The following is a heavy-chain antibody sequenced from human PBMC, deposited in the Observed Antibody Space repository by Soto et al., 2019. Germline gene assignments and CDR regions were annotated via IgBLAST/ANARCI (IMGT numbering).Heavy chain of an antibody. CDR2: ISYDGSNK. D-gene: IGHD3-22*01. CDR3: AKDTYYYDRSGYYTYDY. Sequence: PGGSLRLSCAASGFTFSSYGVHWVRQAPGKGLEWVAVISYDGSNKQYADSVKGRFTISRGNSKNTLDLQMNSLRVEDTAVYYCAKDTYYYDRSGYYTYDYWGQGT. CDR1: GFTFSSYG. J-gene: IGHJ4*02. V-gene: IGHV3-30*18.